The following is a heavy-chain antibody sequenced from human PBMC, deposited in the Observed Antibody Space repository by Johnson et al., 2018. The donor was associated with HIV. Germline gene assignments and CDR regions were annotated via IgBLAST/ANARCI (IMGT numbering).Heavy chain of an antibody. CDR3: AKDPTTYYYDSSGYRTGGDAFDI. J-gene: IGHJ3*02. V-gene: IGHV3-20*04. CDR1: GFTFDDYG. CDR2: LNWDGGST. D-gene: IGHD3-22*01. Sequence: VQLVESGGGLVQPGGSLRLSCAASGFTFDDYGMSWVRQGRGKGLEWVSGLNWDGGSTGYADSVKGRFTIPRDNSKNTLYLQMNSLRAEDTAVYYCAKDPTTYYYDSSGYRTGGDAFDIWGQGTMVTVSS.